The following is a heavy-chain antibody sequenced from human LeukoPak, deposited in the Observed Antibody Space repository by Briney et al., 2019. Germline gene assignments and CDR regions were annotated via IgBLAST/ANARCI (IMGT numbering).Heavy chain of an antibody. J-gene: IGHJ6*02. Sequence: ASVKVSCKASGYTFTSYDINWVRQATGQGLEWMGWMNPNSGNTGYAQKFQGRVTMTRNTSISTAYMELSSLRSEDTAVYYCASHPQTGNSRYYYGMDVWGQGTTVTVSS. CDR1: GYTFTSYD. CDR3: ASHPQTGNSRYYYGMDV. CDR2: MNPNSGNT. V-gene: IGHV1-8*01. D-gene: IGHD4-23*01.